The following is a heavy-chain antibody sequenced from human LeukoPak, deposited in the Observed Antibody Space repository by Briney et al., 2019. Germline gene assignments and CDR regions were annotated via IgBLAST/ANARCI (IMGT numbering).Heavy chain of an antibody. CDR2: ISSSSSTT. D-gene: IGHD3-22*01. J-gene: IGHJ3*02. Sequence: GGSLRLSCAASGFTFSSYRMNWVRQAPGKGLEWVSYISSSSSTTYYADSVKGRFTISRDYAKNSLYLQMNSLRDEDTAVYYCARDPEYYYDSSGYSPGAFDIWGPGTMVTVSS. V-gene: IGHV3-48*02. CDR1: GFTFSSYR. CDR3: ARDPEYYYDSSGYSPGAFDI.